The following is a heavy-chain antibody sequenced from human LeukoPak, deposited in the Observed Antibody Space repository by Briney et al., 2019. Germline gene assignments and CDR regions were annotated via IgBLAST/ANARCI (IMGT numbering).Heavy chain of an antibody. J-gene: IGHJ4*02. Sequence: GGSLRLSCAASGFTFSNAWMSWVRQAPGKGLEWVSAISGSGGSTYYADSVKGRFTISRDNSKNTLYLQMNSLRAEDTAVYYCAKEEYSIHGYYFDYWGQGTLVTVSS. CDR2: ISGSGGST. CDR1: GFTFSNAW. CDR3: AKEEYSIHGYYFDY. D-gene: IGHD2-8*01. V-gene: IGHV3-23*01.